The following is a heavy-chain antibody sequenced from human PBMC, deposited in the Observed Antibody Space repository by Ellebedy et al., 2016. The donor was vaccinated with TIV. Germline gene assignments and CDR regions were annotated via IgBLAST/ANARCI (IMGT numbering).Heavy chain of an antibody. V-gene: IGHV1-2*02. Sequence: ASVKVSCKASGYTFTANYVHWVRQAPGQGLEWMGWINPDSGVTNFAQKFQGRVTMTRDTSVNTAYMELRRLQSDDTAVYHCARVLRATSGMDVWGQGTTVIVS. D-gene: IGHD4/OR15-4a*01. CDR1: GYTFTANY. CDR3: ARVLRATSGMDV. J-gene: IGHJ6*02. CDR2: INPDSGVT.